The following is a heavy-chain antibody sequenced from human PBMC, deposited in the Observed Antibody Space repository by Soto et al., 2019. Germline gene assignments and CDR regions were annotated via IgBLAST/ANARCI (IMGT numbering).Heavy chain of an antibody. D-gene: IGHD6-13*01. CDR2: ISYDGTNK. V-gene: IGHV3-30*18. CDR3: AKERYSSRSPDFDY. Sequence: QVQLVEYGGGVVQPGRSLRLSCAASGFTFSTYGMHWVRQAPGKGLEWVAVISYDGTNKYYADSVKGRFTISRDNSKNTLYLQMNSLRAEDTAVYYCAKERYSSRSPDFDYWGQGTLVTVSS. CDR1: GFTFSTYG. J-gene: IGHJ4*02.